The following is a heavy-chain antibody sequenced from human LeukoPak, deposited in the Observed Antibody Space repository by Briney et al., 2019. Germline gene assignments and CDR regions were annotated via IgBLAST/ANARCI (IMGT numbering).Heavy chain of an antibody. V-gene: IGHV3-30*03. CDR1: GFTFNNYG. D-gene: IGHD3-9*01. CDR2: ISYDGSNK. J-gene: IGHJ4*02. Sequence: GGSLRLSCAASGFTFNNYGMHWVRQAPGKGLEWVAVISYDGSNKYYADSVKGRFTISRDNSKNTLYLQMNSPRAEDTAVYYCARHAVLRYFDWFPAFDYWGQGTLVTVSS. CDR3: ARHAVLRYFDWFPAFDY.